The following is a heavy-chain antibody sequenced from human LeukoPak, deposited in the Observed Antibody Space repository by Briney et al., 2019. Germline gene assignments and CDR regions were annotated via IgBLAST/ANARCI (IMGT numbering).Heavy chain of an antibody. CDR3: ARGQTMVRGFDY. CDR2: ISYDGSNK. CDR1: GFTFSSYA. Sequence: GRSLRLSCAASGFTFSSYAMHWVRQAPGKGLEWVAVISYDGSNKYYADSVKGRFTISRDNSKNTLYLQMNSLRAKDTAVYYCARGQTMVRGFDYWGQGTLVTVSS. J-gene: IGHJ4*02. V-gene: IGHV3-30*04. D-gene: IGHD3-10*01.